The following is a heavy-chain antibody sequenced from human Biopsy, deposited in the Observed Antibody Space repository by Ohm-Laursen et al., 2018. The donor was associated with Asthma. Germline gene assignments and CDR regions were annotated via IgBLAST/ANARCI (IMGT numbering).Heavy chain of an antibody. J-gene: IGHJ3*02. CDR3: ARAYGGSFFSGSFDI. V-gene: IGHV3-53*01. D-gene: IGHD4-23*01. Sequence: GSLRLSCTASGFTVSTNGMSWVRQPPGKGLEWVSVIYSGGGTYYADSGQGRVTISRDNSKNTLSLQMNSLRAEDTAVYYCARAYGGSFFSGSFDIWGQGTMVTVSS. CDR2: IYSGGGT. CDR1: GFTVSTNG.